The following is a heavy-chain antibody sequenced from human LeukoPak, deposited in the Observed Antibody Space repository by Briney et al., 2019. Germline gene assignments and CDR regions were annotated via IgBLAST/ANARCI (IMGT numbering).Heavy chain of an antibody. J-gene: IGHJ5*02. Sequence: GGCETLSCAASGFTVSNNYMRWVRQAPGKGLEGVSLIYSNGRTDYTDSVKGRFSISRDNSKNTMYLQMNSLRAEDTAMYYCARDVGPWGQGTLVTVSS. CDR1: GFTVSNNY. V-gene: IGHV3-53*01. CDR3: ARDVGP. CDR2: IYSNGRT. D-gene: IGHD2-15*01.